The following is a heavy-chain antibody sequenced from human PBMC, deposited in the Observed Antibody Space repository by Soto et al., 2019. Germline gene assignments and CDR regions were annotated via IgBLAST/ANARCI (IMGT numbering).Heavy chain of an antibody. CDR3: ARDKSVPYSSSWYAFDI. Sequence: GGSLRLSCAASGFTFSSYSMNWVRQAPGKGLEWVSSISSSSSYIYYADSVKGRFTISRDNAKNSLYLQMNSLRAEDTAVYYCARDKSVPYSSSWYAFDIWGQGTMVTVSS. D-gene: IGHD6-13*01. CDR2: ISSSSSYI. V-gene: IGHV3-21*01. J-gene: IGHJ3*02. CDR1: GFTFSSYS.